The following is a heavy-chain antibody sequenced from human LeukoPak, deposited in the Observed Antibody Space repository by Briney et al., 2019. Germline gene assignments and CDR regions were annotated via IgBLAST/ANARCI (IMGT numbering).Heavy chain of an antibody. V-gene: IGHV4-59*01. J-gene: IGHJ4*02. D-gene: IGHD3-3*02. Sequence: SETLSLTCTVSGGSISSYYWGWIRQPPGKGLEWIGYIYYSGSTNYNPSLKSRVTISVDTSKNQFSLKLSSVTAADAAVYYCAREAWQHWYSFDYWGQGTLVTVSS. CDR3: AREAWQHWYSFDY. CDR1: GGSISSYY. CDR2: IYYSGST.